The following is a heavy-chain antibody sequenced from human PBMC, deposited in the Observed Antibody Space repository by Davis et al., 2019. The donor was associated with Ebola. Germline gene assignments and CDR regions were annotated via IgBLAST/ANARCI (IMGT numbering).Heavy chain of an antibody. CDR1: GYTFTGYY. CDR3: ARRGLVAGATTDFDY. V-gene: IGHV1-2*02. CDR2: INPNSGGT. J-gene: IGHJ4*02. Sequence: ASVKVSCKASGYTFTGYYMHWVRQAPGQGLEWMGWINPNSGGTNYAQKFQGRVTMTRDTSISTAYMELSRLRSDDTAVYYCARRGLVAGATTDFDYWGQGTLVTVSS. D-gene: IGHD1-26*01.